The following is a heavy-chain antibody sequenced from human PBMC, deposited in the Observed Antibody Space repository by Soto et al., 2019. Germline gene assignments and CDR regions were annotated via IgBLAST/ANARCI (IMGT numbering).Heavy chain of an antibody. CDR1: GFTFSSYA. CDR2: ISGSGGST. V-gene: IGHV3-23*01. J-gene: IGHJ4*02. CDR3: AKGTSDCSGGSCYSGPFDY. Sequence: HPGGSLRLSCAASGFTFSSYAMSWVRQAPGKGLEWVSAISGSGGSTYYADSVKGRFTISRDNSKNTLYLQMNSLRAEDTAVYYCAKGTSDCSGGSCYSGPFDYWGQGTLVTVSS. D-gene: IGHD2-15*01.